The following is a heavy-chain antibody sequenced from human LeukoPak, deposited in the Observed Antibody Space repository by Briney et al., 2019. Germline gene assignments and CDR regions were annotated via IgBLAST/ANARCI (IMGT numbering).Heavy chain of an antibody. CDR2: IYTSGST. Sequence: SETLSLTCTVSGGSISSYYWSWIRQPAGKGREWIGRIYTSGSTNYNPSLKSRVTMSVDTSKNQFSLKLSSVTAADTAVYYCAREPQPGYCSGGSCPFNWFDPWGQGTLVSVST. CDR3: AREPQPGYCSGGSCPFNWFDP. J-gene: IGHJ5*02. D-gene: IGHD2-15*01. CDR1: GGSISSYY. V-gene: IGHV4-4*07.